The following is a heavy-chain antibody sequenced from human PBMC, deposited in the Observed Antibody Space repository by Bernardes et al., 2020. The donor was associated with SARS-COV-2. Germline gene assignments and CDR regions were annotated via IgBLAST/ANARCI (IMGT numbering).Heavy chain of an antibody. CDR3: AKGGRLWRYYFDY. V-gene: IGHV3-23*01. CDR1: GFTFSSYA. Sequence: GGSLRLSCAASGFTFSSYAMTWVRQAPGKGLEWVLSISGSAGSTYYADSVKGRFTISRDNSKDTVYLQMNSLRAEDTAVYYCAKGGRLWRYYFDYWGQGTLVTVSS. CDR2: ISGSAGST. D-gene: IGHD5-18*01. J-gene: IGHJ4*02.